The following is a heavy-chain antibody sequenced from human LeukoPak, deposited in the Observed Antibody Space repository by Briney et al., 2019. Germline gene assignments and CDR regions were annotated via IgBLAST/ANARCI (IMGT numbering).Heavy chain of an antibody. Sequence: SETLSLTCTVSGGSISSYYWSWIRQPPGKGLEWIGYIYCSGSTNYNPSLKSRVTISVDTSKNQFSLKLSSVTAADTAVYYCARDLLGSAGGAFDIWGQGTMVTVSS. J-gene: IGHJ3*02. CDR1: GGSISSYY. CDR3: ARDLLGSAGGAFDI. V-gene: IGHV4-59*01. CDR2: IYCSGST. D-gene: IGHD6-13*01.